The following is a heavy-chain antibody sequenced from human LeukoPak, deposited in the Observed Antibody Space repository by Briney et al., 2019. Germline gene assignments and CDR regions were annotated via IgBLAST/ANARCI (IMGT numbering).Heavy chain of an antibody. V-gene: IGHV4-39*07. J-gene: IGHJ6*03. CDR3: ARERRYYYMDV. Sequence: SETLSLTCTVSGGSISSSSYYWGWIRQPPGKGLEWIGSIYYSGSTYYNPSLKSRVTISVDTSKNQFSLKLSSVTAADAAVYYCARERRYYYMDVWGKGTTVTVSS. CDR1: GGSISSSSYY. CDR2: IYYSGST.